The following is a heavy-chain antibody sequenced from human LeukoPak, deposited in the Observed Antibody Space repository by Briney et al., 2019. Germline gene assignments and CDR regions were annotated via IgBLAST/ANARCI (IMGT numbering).Heavy chain of an antibody. CDR2: IYYSGST. D-gene: IGHD3-10*01. CDR3: ARHFITMVRGVIIGWFDP. Sequence: PSETLSLTCTVSGGSISSSSYYWGWIRQPPGKGLEWIGSIYYSGSTYYNPSLKSRVTISVDTSKNQFSLKLSSVTAADTAVYYCARHFITMVRGVIIGWFDPWGQGTLVTVSS. J-gene: IGHJ5*02. CDR1: GGSISSSSYY. V-gene: IGHV4-39*01.